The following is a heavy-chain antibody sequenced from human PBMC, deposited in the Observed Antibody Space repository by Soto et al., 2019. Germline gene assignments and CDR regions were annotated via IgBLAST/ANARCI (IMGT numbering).Heavy chain of an antibody. J-gene: IGHJ4*02. Sequence: ASVKVSCKASGYTFTGYYMHWVRQAPGQGLEWMGWINPNSGGTNYAQKFQGGVTMTRDTSISTAYMELSRLRSDDTAVYYCARGPDRFGELSPGPFDYWGQGTLVTVSS. CDR2: INPNSGGT. D-gene: IGHD3-10*01. CDR1: GYTFTGYY. V-gene: IGHV1-2*02. CDR3: ARGPDRFGELSPGPFDY.